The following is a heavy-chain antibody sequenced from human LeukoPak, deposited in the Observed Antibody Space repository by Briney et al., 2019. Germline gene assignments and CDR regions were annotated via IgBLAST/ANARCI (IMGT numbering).Heavy chain of an antibody. CDR3: ARRRGVTFGDFDY. CDR2: INSDGSST. Sequence: PGGSLRLSCAASGFTFSSYWMHWVRQAPGKGLVWVSRINSDGSSTSYADSVEGRFTISRDNAKNTLYLQMNSLRAEDTAVYYCARRRGVTFGDFDYWGQGTLVTVSS. D-gene: IGHD3-10*01. V-gene: IGHV3-74*01. CDR1: GFTFSSYW. J-gene: IGHJ4*02.